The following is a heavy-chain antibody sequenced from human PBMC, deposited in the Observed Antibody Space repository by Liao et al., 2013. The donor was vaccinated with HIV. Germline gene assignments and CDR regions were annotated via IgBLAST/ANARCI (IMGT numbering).Heavy chain of an antibody. D-gene: IGHD3-3*01. CDR1: GDSITSGSYY. V-gene: IGHV4-61*02. CDR2: IYSSGPS. J-gene: IGHJ2*01. CDR3: ARRPPSCDRRSCLVXS. Sequence: QVQLQESGPGLVKPSQTLSLTCIVSGDSITSGSYYWTWIRQSAGKGLEWIGRIYSSGPSNYNPSLASRVTISVDTSKNQFSLRLSSVTAADTAIYYCARRPPSCDRRSCLVXSRGR.